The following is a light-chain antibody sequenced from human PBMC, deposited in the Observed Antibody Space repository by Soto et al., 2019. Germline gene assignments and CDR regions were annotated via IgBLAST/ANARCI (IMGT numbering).Light chain of an antibody. J-gene: IGKJ1*01. CDR3: QQYCVRPWT. CDR2: GAS. CDR1: QSVSNNY. Sequence: EIVLTESPGTLSLSPGERATLSCSASQSVSNNYLAWYQQKPGQAPRLLIYGASNRATGIPDRFSGSGSGTDFTLTISGLQAEDVAVYYCQQYCVRPWTFGQGTKWIS. V-gene: IGKV3-20*01.